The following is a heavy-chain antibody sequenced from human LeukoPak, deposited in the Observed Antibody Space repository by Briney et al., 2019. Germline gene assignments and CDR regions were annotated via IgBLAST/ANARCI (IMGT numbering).Heavy chain of an antibody. D-gene: IGHD6-19*01. CDR2: ISGSGGST. J-gene: IGHJ2*01. CDR3: AKGGAVAYWYFDL. V-gene: IGHV3-23*01. Sequence: TGGSLRLSCAASGFTFSSYEMSWVRQAPGKGLEWVSAISGSGGSTYYADSVKGRFTISRDNSKNTLYLQMNSLRAEDTAVYYCAKGGAVAYWYFDLWGRGTLVTVSS. CDR1: GFTFSSYE.